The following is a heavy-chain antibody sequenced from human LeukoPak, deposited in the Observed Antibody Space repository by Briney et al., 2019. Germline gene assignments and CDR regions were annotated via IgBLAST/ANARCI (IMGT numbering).Heavy chain of an antibody. CDR1: GFTFSSYG. CDR2: ISYDAKSN. CDR3: ANSGPVYDFWSGYYVGAFDI. V-gene: IGHV3-30*18. Sequence: GGSLRLSCVTSGFTFSSYGMHWVRQVPGKGLEWVAVISYDAKSNYHVDSVKGRFTISRYNSKNTLYLQMNSLRAEDTAVYYCANSGPVYDFWSGYYVGAFDIWGQGTMVTVSS. J-gene: IGHJ3*02. D-gene: IGHD3-3*01.